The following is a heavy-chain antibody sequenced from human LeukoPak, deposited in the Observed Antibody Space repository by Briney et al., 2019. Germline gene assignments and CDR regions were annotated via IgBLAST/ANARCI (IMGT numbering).Heavy chain of an antibody. CDR1: GGSISSGLYS. V-gene: IGHV4-30-2*01. CDR3: ARLQYCSGTSCYWFDP. D-gene: IGHD2-2*01. Sequence: SETLSLTCDVSGGSISSGLYSWSWIRQPLGKGLGWIGYIYHTGSTYYNPSLKSRVTISVDTSKNQFSLRLSSVTAADTAVYYCARLQYCSGTSCYWFDPWGQGTLVTVSS. CDR2: IYHTGST. J-gene: IGHJ5*02.